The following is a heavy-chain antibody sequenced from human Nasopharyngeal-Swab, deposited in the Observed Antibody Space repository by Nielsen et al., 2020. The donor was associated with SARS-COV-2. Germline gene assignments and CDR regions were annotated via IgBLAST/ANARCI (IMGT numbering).Heavy chain of an antibody. Sequence: GESLKISCAASGFVFSSVWMSWVRQAPGKGLEWVGSIKRKADGGTVEYATAVRGRFSISRDDSRNTLFLQMNRLKTEDTAVYYCTTLHRTGWLWGQRTLVTVSS. CDR3: TTLHRTGWL. CDR1: GFVFSSVW. J-gene: IGHJ4*02. V-gene: IGHV3-15*01. CDR2: IKRKADGGTV. D-gene: IGHD3/OR15-3a*01.